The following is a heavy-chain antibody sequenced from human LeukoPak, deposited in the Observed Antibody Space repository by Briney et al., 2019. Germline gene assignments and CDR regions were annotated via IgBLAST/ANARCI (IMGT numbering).Heavy chain of an antibody. V-gene: IGHV4-30-4*01. Sequence: PSETLSLTCTVSGGSIGSGDYYWSWIRQPPGKGLEWIGYIYYSGSTYYNPSLKSRVTISLDTSKNQFSLKLSSVTAADTAMYYCARSYSSSWTRWFDPWGQGTLVTVSS. J-gene: IGHJ5*02. D-gene: IGHD6-13*01. CDR3: ARSYSSSWTRWFDP. CDR1: GGSIGSGDYY. CDR2: IYYSGST.